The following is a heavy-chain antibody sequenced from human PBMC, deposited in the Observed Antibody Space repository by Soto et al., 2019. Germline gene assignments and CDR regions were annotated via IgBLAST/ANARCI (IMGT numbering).Heavy chain of an antibody. CDR2: IRGLSPYT. CDR3: ARDRGYDAHDYYYNAMDV. J-gene: IGHJ6*02. Sequence: GGSLRLSCISSGFTFRTYTMNWVRQAPGKGLEWVSGIRGLSPYTFYAESVKGRFTISRDNAKNSLYLQMNSLRAEDTAVYYCARDRGYDAHDYYYNAMDVWGQGTTVTVSS. V-gene: IGHV3-21*01. D-gene: IGHD3-10*01. CDR1: GFTFRTYT.